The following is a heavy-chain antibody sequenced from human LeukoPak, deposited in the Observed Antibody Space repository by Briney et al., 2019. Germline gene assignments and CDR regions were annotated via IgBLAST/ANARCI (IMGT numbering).Heavy chain of an antibody. V-gene: IGHV5-51*01. J-gene: IGHJ4*02. Sequence: GESLKISCKGSGYNFTNYWIGWVRQKPGKGLEWMGSMYPGDSDARYSPSFRGQVTISADRSISTAYLQWSSLKASDTAMYYCARTGAYIDYWGQGTLVTVSS. CDR1: GYNFTNYW. D-gene: IGHD2-21*01. CDR2: MYPGDSDA. CDR3: ARTGAYIDY.